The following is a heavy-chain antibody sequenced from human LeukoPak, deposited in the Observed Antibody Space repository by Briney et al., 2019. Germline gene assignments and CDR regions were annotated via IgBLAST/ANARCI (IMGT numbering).Heavy chain of an antibody. Sequence: GGSLRLSCAASGFTFSSYGMHWVRQAPGKGLEWVAVISYDGSNKYYADSVKGRFTISRDNSKNTLYLQVNSLRAEDTAVYYCAKDPFPDTAMPVYWGQGTLVTVSS. CDR2: ISYDGSNK. CDR1: GFTFSSYG. D-gene: IGHD5-18*01. CDR3: AKDPFPDTAMPVY. J-gene: IGHJ4*02. V-gene: IGHV3-30*18.